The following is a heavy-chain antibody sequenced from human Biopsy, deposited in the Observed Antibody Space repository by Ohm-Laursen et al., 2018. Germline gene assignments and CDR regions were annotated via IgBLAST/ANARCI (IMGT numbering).Heavy chain of an antibody. CDR3: ARGPHSGSHSCFDY. CDR1: GFSFTGYY. V-gene: IGHV1-69*13. Sequence: GASVKVSCKASGFSFTGYYIHWVRQAPGQGLEWMGGIIPMFGTANYARMFQGRVTISADESTSTSYMELSSLTTEDTAIYYCARGPHSGSHSCFDYWGRGTLVTVSS. D-gene: IGHD1-26*01. J-gene: IGHJ4*02. CDR2: IIPMFGTA.